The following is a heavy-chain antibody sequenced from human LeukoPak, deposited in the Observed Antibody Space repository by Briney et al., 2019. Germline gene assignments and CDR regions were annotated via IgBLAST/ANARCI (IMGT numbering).Heavy chain of an antibody. CDR2: ISWNSGNT. Sequence: GGSLRLSCAASGFNFGDYAMHWVRQGPGKGLEWVSGISWNSGNTGYADSVKGRFTISRDNARKSLYLQMNSLRAEDTALYYCAKAAQYASRGRWWFDPWGQGTRVTVSS. D-gene: IGHD2-2*01. V-gene: IGHV3-9*01. CDR1: GFNFGDYA. J-gene: IGHJ5*02. CDR3: AKAAQYASRGRWWFDP.